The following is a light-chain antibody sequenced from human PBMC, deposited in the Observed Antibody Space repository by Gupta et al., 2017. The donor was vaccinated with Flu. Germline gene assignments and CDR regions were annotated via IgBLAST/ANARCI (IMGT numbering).Light chain of an antibody. CDR3: QQYNRRT. V-gene: IGKV1-5*03. CDR2: KAS. Sequence: VGDRVTITCRASQSISSWLAWYQQKPGKAPKLLIYKASSLESGVPSRFSGSGSGTEFTLTISSLQPDDFATYYCQQYNRRTFGQGTKVEIK. CDR1: QSISSW. J-gene: IGKJ1*01.